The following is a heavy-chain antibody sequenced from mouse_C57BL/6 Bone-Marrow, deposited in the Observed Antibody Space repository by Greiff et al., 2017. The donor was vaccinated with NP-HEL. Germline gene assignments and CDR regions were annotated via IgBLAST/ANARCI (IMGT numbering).Heavy chain of an antibody. CDR3: ARDYYGSPYAMDY. D-gene: IGHD1-1*01. V-gene: IGHV5-4*01. J-gene: IGHJ4*01. Sequence: EVKLEESGGGLVKPGGSLKLSCAASGFTFSSYAMSWVRQTPEKRLEWVATISDGGSYTYYPDNVKGRFTISRDNAKNNLYLQMIHLKSEDTAMYYCARDYYGSPYAMDYWGQGTSVTVSS. CDR1: GFTFSSYA. CDR2: ISDGGSYT.